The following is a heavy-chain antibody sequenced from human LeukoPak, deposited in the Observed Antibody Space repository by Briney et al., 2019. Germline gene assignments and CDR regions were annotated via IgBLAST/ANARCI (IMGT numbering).Heavy chain of an antibody. J-gene: IGHJ4*02. Sequence: GASVKVSCKTSGYTFTDYYIHWVRQAPGQGLEWMGWINPKSGGTNYAQKFQGRVTMARDTSISTAYMEMSRLRSDDTAVSYCARAPGDYGEDYWGQGTLVTVSS. CDR2: INPKSGGT. CDR3: ARAPGDYGEDY. V-gene: IGHV1-2*02. D-gene: IGHD4-17*01. CDR1: GYTFTDYY.